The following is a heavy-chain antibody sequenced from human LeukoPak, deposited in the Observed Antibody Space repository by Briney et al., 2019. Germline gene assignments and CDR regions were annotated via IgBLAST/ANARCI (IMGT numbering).Heavy chain of an antibody. CDR1: VFSSSNAW. D-gene: IGHD4-11*01. V-gene: IGHV3-15*07. CDR3: ATDSYDYT. Sequence: GGSLRLSCATSVFSSSNAWMNWVRQAPGKGLEWVGRIRSNSDGGTIDYAASVKDRFTLSRDDSKDTLYLQLNSLQTADTAVYYCATDSYDYTWGPGTLVTVSS. J-gene: IGHJ5*02. CDR2: IRSNSDGGTI.